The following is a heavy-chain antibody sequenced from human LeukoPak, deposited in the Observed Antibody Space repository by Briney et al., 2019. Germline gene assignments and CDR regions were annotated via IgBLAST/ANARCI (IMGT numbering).Heavy chain of an antibody. CDR2: ISGSGGNT. V-gene: IGHV3-23*01. CDR3: AKDKSMVRELDY. J-gene: IGHJ4*02. CDR1: GFTFSSYG. D-gene: IGHD3-10*01. Sequence: GGSLRLSCAASGFTFSSYGMSWVRQAPGKGLEWVSAISGSGGNTYYADSVKGRFTISRDNSKNTLSLQMNSLRAEDTAVYYCAKDKSMVRELDYWGQGNLVTVSS.